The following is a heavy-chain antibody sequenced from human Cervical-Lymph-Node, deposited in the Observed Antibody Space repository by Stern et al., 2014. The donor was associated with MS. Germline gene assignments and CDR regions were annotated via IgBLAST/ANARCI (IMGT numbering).Heavy chain of an antibody. V-gene: IGHV3-21*01. CDR1: GFTFSSYS. CDR2: ISSSSSYI. D-gene: IGHD4-17*01. Sequence: EVQLVESGGGQVKPGGSLRLSCAASGFTFSSYSMNWVRQAPGKGLEWVSSISSSSSYIYYADSAEGRFTISRDDAKNSLYLQMNSLRAEDTAVYYCARGTTVTTNYYYGMDVWGQGTTVTVSS. J-gene: IGHJ6*02. CDR3: ARGTTVTTNYYYGMDV.